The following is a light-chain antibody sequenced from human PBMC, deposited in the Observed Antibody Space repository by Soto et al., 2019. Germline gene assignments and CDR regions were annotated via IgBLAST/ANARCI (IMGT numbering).Light chain of an antibody. CDR1: QSVRSNF. J-gene: IGKJ5*01. V-gene: IGKV3-20*01. CDR2: GAS. CDR3: QRYGSAPLIS. Sequence: PGELATLSCRASQSVRSNFLAWYQQKPGQAPRLLIFGASKRATGIPDRFSGSGSGRDFTLTISGLEPEDFAVYYCQRYGSAPLISFGQGTRLEIK.